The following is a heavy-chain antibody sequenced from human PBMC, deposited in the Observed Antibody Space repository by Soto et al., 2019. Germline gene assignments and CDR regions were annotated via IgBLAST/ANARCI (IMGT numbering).Heavy chain of an antibody. Sequence: QVQLVQSGAEVKKPGASVKVSCKASGYTLNTYGITWVRQAPGQGLEWMGWISADNDHTNYPQKLQGRVTMTTDTSTSTTYMELRSLTSDDTAVYYCARGTYFDYWGQGTLLTVSS. CDR2: ISADNDHT. J-gene: IGHJ4*02. CDR1: GYTLNTYG. V-gene: IGHV1-18*01. CDR3: ARGTYFDY.